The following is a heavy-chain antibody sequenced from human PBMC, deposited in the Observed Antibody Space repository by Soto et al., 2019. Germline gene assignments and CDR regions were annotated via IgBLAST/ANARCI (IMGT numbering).Heavy chain of an antibody. CDR3: ASHYDMWSGYLSPVDY. CDR2: IDTSSTKI. D-gene: IGHD3-3*01. CDR1: GYTFSDYY. Sequence: QVQLVESGGDLVKPGGSLRLSCAASGYTFSDYYMSWIRQAPGKGLEWISYIDTSSTKIYYADSVKGRFTITRDNAKNSLYLEMNSLRAEDTAVYYCASHYDMWSGYLSPVDYWGQGTLVTVSS. V-gene: IGHV3-11*01. J-gene: IGHJ4*02.